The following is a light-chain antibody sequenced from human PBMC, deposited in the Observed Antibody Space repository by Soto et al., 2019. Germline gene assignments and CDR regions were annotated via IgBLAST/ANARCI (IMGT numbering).Light chain of an antibody. CDR3: AAWDDRLTGYV. Sequence: QSVLTQPPSASGTPGQRVTISCSGSSSNIGGNTVSWNQQLPGTAPKLLIYSDNQRPSGVPDRFSGSKSGTSASLAISGLQSEDEADYYCAAWDDRLTGYVFGTGTKVTVL. J-gene: IGLJ1*01. V-gene: IGLV1-44*01. CDR1: SSNIGGNT. CDR2: SDN.